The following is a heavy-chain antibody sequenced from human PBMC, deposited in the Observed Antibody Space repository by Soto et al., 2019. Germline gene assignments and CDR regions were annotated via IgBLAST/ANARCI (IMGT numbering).Heavy chain of an antibody. CDR3: ARDATGYNYGPFDY. D-gene: IGHD5-12*01. CDR1: GFTFRSYS. V-gene: IGHV3-21*01. J-gene: IGHJ4*02. Sequence: PARTLRLSCAASGFTFRSYSINWVRQALGKGLEWVSSISSSSSYIYYADSVKGRFTISRDNAKNSLYLQMNSLRAEDTAVYYCARDATGYNYGPFDYWGQGNLVPRAS. CDR2: ISSSSSYI.